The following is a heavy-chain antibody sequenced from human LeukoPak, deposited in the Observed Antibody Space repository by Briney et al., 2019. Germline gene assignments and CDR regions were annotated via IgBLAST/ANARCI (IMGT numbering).Heavy chain of an antibody. CDR2: MNIDGSRT. V-gene: IGHV3-74*01. CDR1: GFTFSRYW. J-gene: IGHJ4*02. Sequence: PGGSLRLSCAASGFTFSRYWMHWVRQAPGKGLVWVSRMNIDGSRTDYADSVKGRFTISRDNAKTALYLQMNSLGAEDTAVYSCVSDFTGSDDYWGQGTLVTVSS. D-gene: IGHD2-8*02. CDR3: VSDFTGSDDY.